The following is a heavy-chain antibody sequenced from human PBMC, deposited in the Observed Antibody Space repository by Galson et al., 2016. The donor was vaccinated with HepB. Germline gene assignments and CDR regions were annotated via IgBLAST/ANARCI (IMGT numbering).Heavy chain of an antibody. J-gene: IGHJ5*02. V-gene: IGHV3-23*01. CDR3: AKCLWVRGVYPFDP. D-gene: IGHD3-10*01. Sequence: SLRLSCAASGFTFSSYAMNWVRQAPGKGLEWVSAILISGASTSYADSVKGRFTISRDNSKNTVYLQMNNLRAEDTAVYYCAKCLWVRGVYPFDPWGQGTLVTVSS. CDR2: ILISGAST. CDR1: GFTFSSYA.